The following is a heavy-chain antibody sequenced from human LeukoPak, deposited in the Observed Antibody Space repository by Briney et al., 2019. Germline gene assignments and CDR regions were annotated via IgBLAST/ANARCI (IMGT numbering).Heavy chain of an antibody. V-gene: IGHV1-3*01. D-gene: IGHD6-19*01. CDR1: GYTFTSYA. CDR3: ARPIAVAGLDAFDI. Sequence: GASVKVSCKASGYTFTSYAMHWVRQAPGQRLEWMGWNNAGNGNTKYSQKFQGRVTITRDTSASTAYMELSSLRSEDTAVYYCARPIAVAGLDAFDIWGQGTMVTVSS. CDR2: NNAGNGNT. J-gene: IGHJ3*02.